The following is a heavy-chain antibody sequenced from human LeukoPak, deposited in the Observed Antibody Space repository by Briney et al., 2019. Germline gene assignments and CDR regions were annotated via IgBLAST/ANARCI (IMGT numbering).Heavy chain of an antibody. CDR1: GGSFSGYY. J-gene: IGHJ5*02. CDR2: INHSGST. V-gene: IGHV4-34*01. Sequence: SETLSLTCAVYGGSFSGYYWSWIRQPPGKGLEWIGEINHSGSTNYNPSLKSRVTISVDTSKNQSSLKLSSVTAADTAVYYCARKSKEYCSSTSCYVLGHWFDPWGQGTLVTVSS. D-gene: IGHD2-2*01. CDR3: ARKSKEYCSSTSCYVLGHWFDP.